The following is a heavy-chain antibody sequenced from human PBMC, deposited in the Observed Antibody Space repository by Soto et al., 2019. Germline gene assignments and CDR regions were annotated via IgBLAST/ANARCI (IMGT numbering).Heavy chain of an antibody. Sequence: PGGSLRLSCAASGFTFSSYWMHWVRQAPGKGLVWVSRINSDGSSTSYADSVKGRFTIPRDNAKNTLYLQMNSLRAEDTAVYYCARVTPKLKSDYDFWSGYYTGYFDYWGQGTLVTVSS. D-gene: IGHD3-3*01. V-gene: IGHV3-74*01. CDR3: ARVTPKLKSDYDFWSGYYTGYFDY. J-gene: IGHJ4*02. CDR2: INSDGSST. CDR1: GFTFSSYW.